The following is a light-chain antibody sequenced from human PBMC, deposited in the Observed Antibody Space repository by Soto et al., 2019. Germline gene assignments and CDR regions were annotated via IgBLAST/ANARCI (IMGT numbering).Light chain of an antibody. V-gene: IGLV2-14*01. CDR2: DVS. CDR3: SPYTSSSPYV. J-gene: IGLJ1*01. CDR1: SSDVGGYNY. Sequence: QSVLTQPASVSGSPGQSITISCTGTSSDVGGYNYVSWYQQHPGKAPKLMIYDVSNRPSGVSNRFSGSKSGNTASLTISGLQAEDEAEYYCSPYTSSSPYVFGTGTKVTVL.